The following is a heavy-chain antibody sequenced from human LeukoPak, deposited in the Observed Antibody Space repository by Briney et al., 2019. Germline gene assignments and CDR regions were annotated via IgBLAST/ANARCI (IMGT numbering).Heavy chain of an antibody. J-gene: IGHJ4*02. CDR1: GFTFSSYG. D-gene: IGHD3-10*01. Sequence: GGSLRLSCAASGFTFSSYGMHWVRQAPGKGLEWVAFIRHDGSNKYYADSVKGRFTISRDNSKNTLYLQMNSLRAEDTAVYYCAKGPPNYYGSGVNFDYWGQGTLVTVSS. CDR2: IRHDGSNK. CDR3: AKGPPNYYGSGVNFDY. V-gene: IGHV3-30*02.